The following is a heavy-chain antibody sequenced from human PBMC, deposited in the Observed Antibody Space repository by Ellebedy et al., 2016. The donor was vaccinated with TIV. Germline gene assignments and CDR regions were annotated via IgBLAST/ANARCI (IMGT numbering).Heavy chain of an antibody. D-gene: IGHD3-10*01. J-gene: IGHJ5*02. Sequence: SETLSLTCTVSGGSISSYYWSWIRQPPGKGLEWIGYIYYSGSTNYNPSLTSRATISVDTSKNQFSLDLNSVTAADTAVYYCARDRGNLLEGVWFDPWGQGTLVTVSS. CDR3: ARDRGNLLEGVWFDP. CDR1: GGSISSYY. V-gene: IGHV4-59*12. CDR2: IYYSGST.